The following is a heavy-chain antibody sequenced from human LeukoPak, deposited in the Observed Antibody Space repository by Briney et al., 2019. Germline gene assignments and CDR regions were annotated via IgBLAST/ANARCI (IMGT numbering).Heavy chain of an antibody. CDR3: AKDYKWGLYYGSGSYID. J-gene: IGHJ4*02. D-gene: IGHD3-10*01. CDR1: GFTFSSYA. CDR2: ISYDGSNK. V-gene: IGHV3-30-3*01. Sequence: QAGGSLRLSCAASGFTFSSYAMNWVRQAPGKGLEWVAVISYDGSNKYYADSVKGRFTISRDNSKNTLYLQMNSLRAEDTAVYYCAKDYKWGLYYGSGSYIDWGQGTLVTVSS.